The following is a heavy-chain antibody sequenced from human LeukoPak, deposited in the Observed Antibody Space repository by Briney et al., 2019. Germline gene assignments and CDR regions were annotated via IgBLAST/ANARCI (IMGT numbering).Heavy chain of an antibody. D-gene: IGHD3-3*01. CDR1: GVSISSYY. Sequence: PSETLSLTCTVSGVSISSYYWSWIRQPAEKGLEWIGRIYTSGSTNYNPSLKSRVTMSVDTSKNQFSLKLSFVTAADTAVYYCARATLFLEWLSPGSYYYYMDVWGKGTTVTVSS. CDR3: ARATLFLEWLSPGSYYYYMDV. CDR2: IYTSGST. V-gene: IGHV4-4*07. J-gene: IGHJ6*03.